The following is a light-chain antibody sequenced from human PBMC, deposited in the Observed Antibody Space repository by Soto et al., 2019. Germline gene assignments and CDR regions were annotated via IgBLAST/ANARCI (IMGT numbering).Light chain of an antibody. Sequence: QSVLTQPPSGSGAPGQRVTISCTGSNSNIGAGFGVQWYQQFPRTAPRLLIYSNTNRPSGVPDRFSASKSGTSASLAITGLRAEDEADYYCQSFDINVLALIFGVGTKVTVL. J-gene: IGLJ2*01. CDR1: NSNIGAGFG. CDR3: QSFDINVLALI. CDR2: SNT. V-gene: IGLV1-40*01.